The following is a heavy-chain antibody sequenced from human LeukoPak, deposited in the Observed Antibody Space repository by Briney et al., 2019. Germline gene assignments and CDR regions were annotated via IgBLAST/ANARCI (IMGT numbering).Heavy chain of an antibody. CDR1: GFTFSGYI. CDR3: ARDQWLDY. Sequence: PGGSLRLSCAASGFTFSGYIMNWVRQAPGKGLEWVSFIGTSGNTIYYADSVKGRFTVSRDNAKNSLYLQMNSLRAEDTAVYYCARDQWLDYWGQGTLVIVSS. CDR2: IGTSGNTI. J-gene: IGHJ4*02. V-gene: IGHV3-48*01. D-gene: IGHD6-19*01.